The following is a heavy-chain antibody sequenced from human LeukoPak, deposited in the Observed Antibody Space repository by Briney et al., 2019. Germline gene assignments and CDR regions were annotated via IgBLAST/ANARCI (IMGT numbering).Heavy chain of an antibody. J-gene: IGHJ5*02. CDR1: GDSISSTNYY. CDR3: ARVWYYYDSSGYYYQVLRHLQNNWFDP. Sequence: PSETLSLTCTVSGDSISSTNYYWGWIRQPPGKGLEWIGSIYYSGSTYYNPSLKSRVTISVDTSKNQFSLKLSSVTAADTAVYYCARVWYYYDSSGYYYQVLRHLQNNWFDPWGQGTLVTVSS. V-gene: IGHV4-39*07. CDR2: IYYSGST. D-gene: IGHD3-22*01.